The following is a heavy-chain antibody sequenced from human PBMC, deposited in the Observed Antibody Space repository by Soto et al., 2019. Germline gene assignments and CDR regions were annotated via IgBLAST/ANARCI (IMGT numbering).Heavy chain of an antibody. J-gene: IGHJ3*02. V-gene: IGHV3-48*01. D-gene: IGHD3-22*01. CDR1: GFSFRSYA. CDR2: ISVGSGSI. Sequence: EEQLVESGGGLVQPGGSLRVSCAASGFSFRSYAMNWVRQAPGKGLEWVSYISVGSGSIFYADSVKGRFTISRDDAKNSLYLQMNTLRCEDTAVYYCVRDDRWAFDIWGQGTMVTVSS. CDR3: VRDDRWAFDI.